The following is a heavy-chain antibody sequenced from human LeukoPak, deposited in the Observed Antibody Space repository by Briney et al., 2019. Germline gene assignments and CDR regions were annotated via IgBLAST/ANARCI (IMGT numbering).Heavy chain of an antibody. CDR1: GFTFSSYA. D-gene: IGHD2-8*01. CDR3: AKDRLGVSSLPDY. Sequence: GGSLRLSCAASGFTFSSYAMSWVRQAPGKGLEWVSAISGSGGSTYYADSVKGRFTVSRDNSKNTLYLQMNSLRAEDTAVYYCAKDRLGVSSLPDYWGQGTLVTVSS. CDR2: ISGSGGST. J-gene: IGHJ4*02. V-gene: IGHV3-23*01.